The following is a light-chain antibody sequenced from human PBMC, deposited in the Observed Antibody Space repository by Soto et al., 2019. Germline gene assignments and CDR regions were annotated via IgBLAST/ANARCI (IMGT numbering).Light chain of an antibody. CDR2: GAS. CDR1: QSVSSSY. CDR3: QQYGSSSG. J-gene: IGKJ4*01. V-gene: IGKV3-20*01. Sequence: EIVLTQSPGTLSLSPGERATLSCRASQSVSSSYLAWYQQKPGQAPRLLIYGASSRATGIPDRFSGSGSGTDFNLTISRLEPEDFAVYYCQQYGSSSGFGGGTKVEIK.